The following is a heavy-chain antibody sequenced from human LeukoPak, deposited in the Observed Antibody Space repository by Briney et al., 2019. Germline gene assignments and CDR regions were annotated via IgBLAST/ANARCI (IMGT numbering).Heavy chain of an antibody. CDR1: GFTFGDYA. J-gene: IGHJ4*02. D-gene: IGHD2-15*01. V-gene: IGHV3-49*04. CDR3: TKEYCNGGSCYFVFDY. Sequence: GGSLRLSRTGSGFTFGDYAMSWVRQAPGKGLEWVGFIRSKPYGGTTKYAASVRGRFTISRDESKSIAYLQMNSLKSEDTAVYYCTKEYCNGGSCYFVFDYWGQGTLVTVSS. CDR2: IRSKPYGGTT.